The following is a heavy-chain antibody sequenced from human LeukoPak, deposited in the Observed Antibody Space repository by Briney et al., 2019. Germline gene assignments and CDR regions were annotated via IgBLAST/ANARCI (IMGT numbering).Heavy chain of an antibody. CDR3: AKGVSGSSGDDAFDI. D-gene: IGHD3-10*01. V-gene: IGHV3-43*01. Sequence: GGSLRLSCAASGFTFADYAMHWVRQVPGKGLEWVSLISSVGNKTDYADSVKGRFTISRDNSKNSLYLQMNSLRTEDTALYYCAKGVSGSSGDDAFDIWGQGTMVTVSS. CDR1: GFTFADYA. J-gene: IGHJ3*02. CDR2: ISSVGNKT.